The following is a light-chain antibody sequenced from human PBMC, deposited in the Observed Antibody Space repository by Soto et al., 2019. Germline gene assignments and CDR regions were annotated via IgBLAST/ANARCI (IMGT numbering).Light chain of an antibody. Sequence: QSVLTQPPSVSGAPGQRVTISCTGSSSNIGAGYDVHWYQQLPGTAPKLLIYGNSNRPSGVPDRFSGSKSGTSASLAITGLQAEAEADYYCQASDSSLSGRGGVFGGGTEVTVL. CDR3: QASDSSLSGRGGV. V-gene: IGLV1-40*01. CDR1: SSNIGAGYD. CDR2: GNS. J-gene: IGLJ2*01.